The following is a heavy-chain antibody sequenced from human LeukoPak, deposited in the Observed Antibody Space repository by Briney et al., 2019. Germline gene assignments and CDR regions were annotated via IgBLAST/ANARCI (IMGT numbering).Heavy chain of an antibody. V-gene: IGHV4-59*01. J-gene: IGHJ4*02. CDR1: GGSISSYY. CDR2: IYYSGST. Sequence: SETLSLTCTVSGGSISSYYWSWIRQPPGKGLEGIGYIYYSGSTNYNPSLKSRVTISVDTSKNQFSLKLSSVTAADTGVYYCARADYGDRIFDYWGQGTLVTVSP. CDR3: ARADYGDRIFDY. D-gene: IGHD4-17*01.